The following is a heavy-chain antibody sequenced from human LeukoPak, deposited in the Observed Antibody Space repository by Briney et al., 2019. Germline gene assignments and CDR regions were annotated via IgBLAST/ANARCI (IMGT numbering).Heavy chain of an antibody. J-gene: IGHJ6*02. V-gene: IGHV1-69*02. D-gene: IGHD6-19*01. Sequence: ASVKVSCKASGGTFSSYTISWVRQAPGQGLEWMGRIIPILGIANYAQKFQGRVMITADKSTSTAYMELSSLRSEDTAVYYCASPVAVAGGDSDYYGMDVWGQGTTVTVSS. CDR3: ASPVAVAGGDSDYYGMDV. CDR1: GGTFSSYT. CDR2: IIPILGIA.